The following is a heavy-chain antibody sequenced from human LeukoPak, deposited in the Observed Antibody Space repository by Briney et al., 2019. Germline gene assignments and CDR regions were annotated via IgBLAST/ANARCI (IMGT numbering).Heavy chain of an antibody. J-gene: IGHJ6*02. Sequence: GGSLRLSCAASGFTFSSYGMHWVRQAPGKGLEWVAVISYDGSNKYYADSVKGRFTISRDNSKNTLYLQMNSLRAEDTAVYYCAKDGSGARYYYGMDVWGQGTTVTVSS. CDR1: GFTFSSYG. V-gene: IGHV3-30*18. D-gene: IGHD6-19*01. CDR2: ISYDGSNK. CDR3: AKDGSGARYYYGMDV.